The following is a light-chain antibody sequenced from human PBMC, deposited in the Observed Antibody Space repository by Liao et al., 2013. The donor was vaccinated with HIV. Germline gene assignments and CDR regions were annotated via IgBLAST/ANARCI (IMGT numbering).Light chain of an antibody. CDR2: YDR. Sequence: SYVLAQPPSLSVAPGGTATITCGGQFIGSKSVNWYRHKPGQAPVMVIFYDRDRPSGIPDRFSGSRSGNTATLSISRAEAGDEADYYCQVWDGSYNRWMFGGGTKVTVL. J-gene: IGLJ3*02. V-gene: IGLV3-21*04. CDR1: FIGSKS. CDR3: QVWDGSYNRWM.